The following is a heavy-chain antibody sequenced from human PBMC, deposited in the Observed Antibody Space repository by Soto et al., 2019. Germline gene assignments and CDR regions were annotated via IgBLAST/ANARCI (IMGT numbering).Heavy chain of an antibody. D-gene: IGHD4-17*01. J-gene: IGHJ5*02. Sequence: SETLSLTCTVSGGSISSGDYYWSWIRQPPGKGLEWIGYIYYSGSTYYNPSLKSRVTISVDTSKNQFSLKLSSVTAADTAVYYCARGSILGTVGGNWFNPWGQGTLVTVSS. CDR2: IYYSGST. V-gene: IGHV4-30-4*01. CDR3: ARGSILGTVGGNWFNP. CDR1: GGSISSGDYY.